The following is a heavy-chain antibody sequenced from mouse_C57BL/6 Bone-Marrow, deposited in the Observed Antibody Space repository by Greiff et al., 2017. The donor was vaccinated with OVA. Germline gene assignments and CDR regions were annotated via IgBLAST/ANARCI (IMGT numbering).Heavy chain of an antibody. CDR1: GYTFTDYY. D-gene: IGHD3-1*01. V-gene: IGHV1-19*01. Sequence: EVQLQQSGPVLVKPGASVKMSCKASGYTFTDYYMNWVKQSHGKSLEWIGVINPYNGGTSYNQKFKGKATLTVDKSSSTAYMELNSLTSEDSAVYYCARSGGNYAMDYWGQGTSVTVSS. CDR2: INPYNGGT. J-gene: IGHJ4*01. CDR3: ARSGGNYAMDY.